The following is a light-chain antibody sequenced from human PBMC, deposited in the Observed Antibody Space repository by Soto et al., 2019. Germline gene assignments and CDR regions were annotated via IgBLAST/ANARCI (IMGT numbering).Light chain of an antibody. J-gene: IGKJ5*01. Sequence: EIVLTQSPATLSVSPGERATLSCRASQSVSGDLAWYHHKPGQAPRLLIYDAYTRALDTPARFAGSGAGTEFTLTISSLQSEDFAVYFCKQYNNWPITFGQGTRLEIK. CDR3: KQYNNWPIT. V-gene: IGKV3-15*01. CDR2: DAY. CDR1: QSVSGD.